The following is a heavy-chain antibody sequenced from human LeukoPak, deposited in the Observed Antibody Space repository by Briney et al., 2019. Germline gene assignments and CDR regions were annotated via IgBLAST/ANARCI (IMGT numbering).Heavy chain of an antibody. V-gene: IGHV3-74*01. CDR1: GNYW. CDR3: ARAPPYSSASWGYYGMDV. J-gene: IGHJ6*02. Sequence: GGSLRLSCAASGNYWMHWVRQAPGKGLVWVSHINSDGSWTGYADSVKGRFTISRENAKNSLYLQMNSLRAGDTAVYYCARAPPYSSASWGYYGMDVWGQGTTVTVSS. D-gene: IGHD6-6*01. CDR2: INSDGSWT.